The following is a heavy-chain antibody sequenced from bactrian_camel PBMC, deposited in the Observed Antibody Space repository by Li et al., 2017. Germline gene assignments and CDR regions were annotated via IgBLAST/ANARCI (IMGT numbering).Heavy chain of an antibody. CDR3: ARGPENLWEYGY. CDR1: GFTFSPYW. J-gene: IGHJ4*01. V-gene: IGHV3S1*01. CDR2: ITSHPGTT. Sequence: HVQLVESGGGLVQPGGSLRLSCAASGFTFSPYWMYWVRQAPGKGLEWVSTITSHPGTTYYADSVKSRFTGARDNAKNMVYLEMNSLKTEDTAVYFCARGPENLWEYGYWGQGTQVTVS.